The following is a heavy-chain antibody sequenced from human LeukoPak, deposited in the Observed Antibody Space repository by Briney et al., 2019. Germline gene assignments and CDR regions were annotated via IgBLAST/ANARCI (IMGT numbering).Heavy chain of an antibody. V-gene: IGHV3-30*01. D-gene: IGHD2-2*01. Sequence: PGGSLRLSCAASGFTFSDFGMNWVRRAPGKGLEWVASISNGGTEFYADSVKGRFAISRDTSTNTLSLQMNSLRAEDTAVYFCARRTGDTRFCSRFCCFLPDYWGQGTLVTVSS. CDR3: ARRTGDTRFCSRFCCFLPDY. CDR1: GFTFSDFG. J-gene: IGHJ4*02. CDR2: ISNGGTE.